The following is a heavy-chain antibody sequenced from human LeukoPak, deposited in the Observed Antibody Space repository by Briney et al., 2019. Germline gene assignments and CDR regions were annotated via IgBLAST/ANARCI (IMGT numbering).Heavy chain of an antibody. CDR2: ISSSSGTI. CDR3: ARDVPNWNDAFDY. J-gene: IGHJ4*02. V-gene: IGHV3-48*02. Sequence: GGSLRLSCAASGFTFSSYSMNWVRQAPGKGLEWVSYISSSSGTIYYADSVKGRLTISRDNAKNSLYLQMNSLRDEDTAVYYCARDVPNWNDAFDYWGQGTLVTVSS. D-gene: IGHD1-1*01. CDR1: GFTFSSYS.